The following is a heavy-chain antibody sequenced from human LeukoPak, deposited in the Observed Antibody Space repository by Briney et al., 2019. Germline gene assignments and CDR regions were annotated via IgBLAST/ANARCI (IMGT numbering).Heavy chain of an antibody. D-gene: IGHD3-16*01. J-gene: IGHJ4*02. CDR3: ARRRGRTYYFDY. CDR2: IYYSGST. Sequence: SETLSLTCSVSGVSMSSYYWSWIRQPPGKGLEWIGYIYYSGSTNYNPSLKSRVTISVDTSKNQFSLNLRSVTVADTAVYYCARRRGRTYYFDYWGQGTLVTVSS. CDR1: GVSMSSYY. V-gene: IGHV4-59*08.